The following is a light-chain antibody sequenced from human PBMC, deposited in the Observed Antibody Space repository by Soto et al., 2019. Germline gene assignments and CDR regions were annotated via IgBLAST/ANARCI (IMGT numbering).Light chain of an antibody. Sequence: SYELSQPPSVSVAPGTTARISCGGNNIGSKSVHWYQQRPGQAPILVIHFGIGRPSGIPERFSASSSGDTATLTISRVEAGDEADYYCQVWDTTSDHLVFGGGTKLTVL. CDR2: FGI. CDR1: NIGSKS. V-gene: IGLV3-21*04. J-gene: IGLJ2*01. CDR3: QVWDTTSDHLV.